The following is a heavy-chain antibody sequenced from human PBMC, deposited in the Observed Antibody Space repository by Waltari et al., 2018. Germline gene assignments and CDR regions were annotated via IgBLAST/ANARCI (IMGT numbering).Heavy chain of an antibody. CDR2: IDQDGSEK. CDR1: GFTFSSYW. V-gene: IGHV3-7*01. Sequence: EVQLVESGGGLVQPGGSLRLSCAASGFTFSSYWMSGVRQAPGEGLEWVANIDQDGSEKYYVDFVKGRFTISRDNARNSLYLQMNSLSAEDTAVYYCARDGHWLSGVGDCWGQGTLVTVSS. CDR3: ARDGHWLSGVGDC. J-gene: IGHJ4*02. D-gene: IGHD7-27*01.